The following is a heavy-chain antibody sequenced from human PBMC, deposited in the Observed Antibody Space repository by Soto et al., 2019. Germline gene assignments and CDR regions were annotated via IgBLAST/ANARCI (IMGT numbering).Heavy chain of an antibody. CDR3: ARGGYSSKYYFYYGMDV. V-gene: IGHV4-30-2*01. CDR2: IFHSGST. J-gene: IGHJ6*02. CDR1: GGSISSGGYS. Sequence: SETQSLTCAVSGGSISSGGYSWSWIRQPPGKGLEWIGYIFHSGSTYYNPSLKSRVTITVDTSKNQFSLKLSSVTAADTAVYYCARGGYSSKYYFYYGMDVWGQGTTVTVSS. D-gene: IGHD5-18*01.